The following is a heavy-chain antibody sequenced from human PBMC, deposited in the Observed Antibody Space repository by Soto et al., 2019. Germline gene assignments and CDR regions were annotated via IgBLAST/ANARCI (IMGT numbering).Heavy chain of an antibody. J-gene: IGHJ5*02. V-gene: IGHV1-18*04. Sequence: QVQLVQSGPEVRKPGASVKVSCKASGYTFTSYGMSWVRRAPGQGLEWMGWISNYNGNTNYAQKVQDRVTMTTDTSASTTYMELRSLRSDDTAVYYCARGPRYCSSTTCFSGVTWFDPWGQGTLVTVSS. D-gene: IGHD2-2*01. CDR2: ISNYNGNT. CDR1: GYTFTSYG. CDR3: ARGPRYCSSTTCFSGVTWFDP.